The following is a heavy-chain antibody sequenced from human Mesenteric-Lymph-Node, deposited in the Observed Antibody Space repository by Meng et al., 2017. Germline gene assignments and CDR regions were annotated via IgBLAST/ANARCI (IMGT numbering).Heavy chain of an antibody. J-gene: IGHJ5*02. CDR2: IIPIFGTA. D-gene: IGHD6-19*01. V-gene: IGHV1-69*06. CDR3: ARDIPKQWPRRSNWFDP. CDR1: GGTFSSYA. Sequence: KISCKASGGTFSSYAISWVRQAPGQGLEWMGGIIPIFGTANYAQKFQGRVTITADKSTSTAYMELSSLRSEDTAVYYCARDIPKQWPRRSNWFDPWGQGTLVTVSS.